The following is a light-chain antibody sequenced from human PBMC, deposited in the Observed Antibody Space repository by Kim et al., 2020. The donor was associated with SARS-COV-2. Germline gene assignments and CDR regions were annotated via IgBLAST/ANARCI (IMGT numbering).Light chain of an antibody. CDR1: ESVCSSY. Sequence: STRTVDTLSCRARESVCSSYIAWYHQKPGQAPRHLIYGASRRAAGIPDRLSGSGSGTDFTLTISRLEPEDFVVYYCEQYGSSPRTYGQGTKVDIK. J-gene: IGKJ1*01. V-gene: IGKV3-20*01. CDR3: EQYGSSPRT. CDR2: GAS.